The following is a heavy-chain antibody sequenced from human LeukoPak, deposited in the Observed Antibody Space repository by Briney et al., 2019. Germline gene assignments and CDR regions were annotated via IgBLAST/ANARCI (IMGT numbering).Heavy chain of an antibody. J-gene: IGHJ6*03. Sequence: SQTLSLTCTVSGGSISSGSYYWSWTRQPAGRGLEWIGRIYTSGSTNYNPSLKSRVTISVDTSKNQFSLKLSSVTAADTAVYYCARSYYIDVWGKGTTVTVSS. CDR1: GGSISSGSYY. CDR3: ARSYYIDV. V-gene: IGHV4-61*02. CDR2: IYTSGST.